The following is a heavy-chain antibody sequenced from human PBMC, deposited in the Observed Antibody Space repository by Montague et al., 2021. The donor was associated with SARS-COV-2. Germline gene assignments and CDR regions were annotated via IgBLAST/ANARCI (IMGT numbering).Heavy chain of an antibody. CDR3: ARHADWMVWTGELTELEY. CDR1: GGSIGSRNSY. CDR2: ISYSGKT. V-gene: IGHV4-39*01. Sequence: SETLSLTCTVSGGSIGSRNSYWGWVRQPPGKGLEWFGTISYSGKTYYNPSLKSRVTLSVDTSKNHFSLKLASVTATDTALYYCARHADWMVWTGELTELEYWGQGTLVTVSS. D-gene: IGHD3-16*01. J-gene: IGHJ4*02.